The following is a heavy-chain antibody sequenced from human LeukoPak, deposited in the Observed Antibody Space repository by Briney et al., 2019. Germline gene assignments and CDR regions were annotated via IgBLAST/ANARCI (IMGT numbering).Heavy chain of an antibody. CDR1: GGTFSSYA. CDR2: IIPIFGTA. V-gene: IGHV1-69*05. J-gene: IGHJ4*02. D-gene: IGHD3-9*01. CDR3: TRDRDILTGYYSS. Sequence: ASVKVSCKASGGTFSSYAISWVRQAPGQGLEWMGGIIPIFGTANYAQKFQGRVTITTDESTSTACMELSSLRSEDTAVYYCTRDRDILTGYYSSWGQGTLVTVSS.